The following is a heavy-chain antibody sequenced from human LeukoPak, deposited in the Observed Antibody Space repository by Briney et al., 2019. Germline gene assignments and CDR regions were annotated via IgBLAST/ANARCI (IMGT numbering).Heavy chain of an antibody. J-gene: IGHJ4*02. V-gene: IGHV1-3*01. CDR3: ARDSGGRQLVRRYFDY. CDR2: IKAGNGNT. Sequence: ASAKVSCKASGYTSTSSAMRWGRQALGQRLEWMGWIKAGNGNTKYSQKFQGRVTITRDTSASTAYMELSSLRSEDTAVYYCARDSGGRQLVRRYFDYWGQGTLVTVSS. CDR1: GYTSTSSA. D-gene: IGHD6-13*01.